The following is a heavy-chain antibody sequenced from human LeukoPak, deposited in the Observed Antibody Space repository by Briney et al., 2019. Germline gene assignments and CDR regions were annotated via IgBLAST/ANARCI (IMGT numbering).Heavy chain of an antibody. D-gene: IGHD5-18*01. V-gene: IGHV3-30*18. CDR2: ISYDGSNK. J-gene: IGHJ4*02. CDR1: GFTFSSYG. CDR3: AKDSLGYSYGPYYFDH. Sequence: GGSLRLSCAASGFTFSSYGMNWVRQAPGKGLEWVAVISYDGSNKYYADSVKGRFTISRDNSKKTLYLQTNSLRAEDTAVYYCAKDSLGYSYGPYYFDHWGQGTLVTVSS.